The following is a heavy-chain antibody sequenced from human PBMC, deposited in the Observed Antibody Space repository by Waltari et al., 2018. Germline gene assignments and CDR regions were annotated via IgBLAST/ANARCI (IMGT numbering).Heavy chain of an antibody. CDR2: VYYTGNT. CDR1: GASISSNHHF. V-gene: IGHV4-39*07. D-gene: IGHD1-26*01. J-gene: IGHJ4*02. CDR3: ASTVPAGGASFDY. Sequence: HLQLQESGPGLVKPSETLSLTCSLSGASISSNHHFWGWIRQPPGKGLEWITTVYYTGNTYYNPSLQSLLTISVDTSKTQFSLKLNSVTAADTAVYYCASTVPAGGASFDYWGQGILVTVSS.